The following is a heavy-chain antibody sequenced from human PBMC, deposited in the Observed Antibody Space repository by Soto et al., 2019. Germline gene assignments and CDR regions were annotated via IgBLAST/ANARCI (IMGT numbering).Heavy chain of an antibody. CDR3: AKVRCLTTECYVPDY. D-gene: IGHD4-17*01. V-gene: IGHV3-23*01. J-gene: IGHJ4*02. Sequence: GGSLRLSCVASGFTFSTYTMSWVRQAPGKGLEWVSSISGGGGSPSYADSVQGRFSISRDNAKNTLYLQMNSLRGEDTATYYCAKVRCLTTECYVPDYWGKGALVTVSS. CDR1: GFTFSTYT. CDR2: ISGGGGSP.